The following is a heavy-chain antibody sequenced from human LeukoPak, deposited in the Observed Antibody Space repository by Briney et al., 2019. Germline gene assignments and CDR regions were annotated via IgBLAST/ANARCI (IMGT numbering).Heavy chain of an antibody. J-gene: IGHJ4*02. CDR2: ISSSCSSI. CDR1: GFTFSNYN. V-gene: IGHV3-48*04. CDR3: ATVGSRGY. Sequence: GGSLRLSCAASGFTFSNYNMNWVRQAPGKGLEWISYISSSCSSIYYADSVKGRFTISRDNAKNSLYLQMNSLRTEDTAVYYCATVGSRGYWGQGTLVTVSS. D-gene: IGHD1-26*01.